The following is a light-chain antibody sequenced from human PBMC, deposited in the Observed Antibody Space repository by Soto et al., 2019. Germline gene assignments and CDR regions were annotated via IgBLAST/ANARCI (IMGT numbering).Light chain of an antibody. CDR2: DGS. CDR1: QSISSY. CDR3: QQRSNWPS. Sequence: EIMLTQSPATLSLSPGERATLSCRASQSISSYLAWHQQKPGQAPRLLIYDGSNRATGIPARFSGSGSGTDFTLTISSLEPEDFAVYYCQQRSNWPSFGGGTKVEI. J-gene: IGKJ4*01. V-gene: IGKV3-11*01.